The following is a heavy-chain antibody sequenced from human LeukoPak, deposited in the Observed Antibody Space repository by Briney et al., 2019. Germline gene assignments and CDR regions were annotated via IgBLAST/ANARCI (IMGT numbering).Heavy chain of an antibody. D-gene: IGHD2-2*01. CDR3: ARDLVVPAATYYYYGMDV. J-gene: IGHJ6*02. V-gene: IGHV3-23*01. Sequence: GGSPRLSCAASGFTFSSYAMSWVRQAPGKGLEWVSAISGSGGRTYYADSVKGRFTISRDNSKNTLYLQMNSLRAEDTAVYYCARDLVVPAATYYYYGMDVWGQGTTVTVSS. CDR2: ISGSGGRT. CDR1: GFTFSSYA.